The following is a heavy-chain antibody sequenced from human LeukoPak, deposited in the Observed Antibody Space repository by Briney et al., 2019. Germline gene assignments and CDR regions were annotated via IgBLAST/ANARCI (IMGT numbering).Heavy chain of an antibody. Sequence: PGGSLRLSGAASGFTFSSYGMHWVRQAPGKGLEWVAVISYDGSNKYYADSVKGRFTISRDNSKNTLYLQMNSLRAEDTAVYYCAKRYYYGSGSILWGQGTLVTVSS. CDR1: GFTFSSYG. CDR3: AKRYYYGSGSIL. V-gene: IGHV3-30*18. CDR2: ISYDGSNK. J-gene: IGHJ4*02. D-gene: IGHD3-10*01.